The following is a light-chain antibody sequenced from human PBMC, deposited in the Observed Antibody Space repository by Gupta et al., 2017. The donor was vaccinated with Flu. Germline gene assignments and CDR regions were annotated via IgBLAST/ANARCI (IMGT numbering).Light chain of an antibody. J-gene: IGLJ3*02. CDR3: TSFTTSSTWV. V-gene: IGLV2-14*03. CDR2: EVT. Sequence: QSGLTQPASVSGSPGQSITISCTGTSLDLGTYNYVSWYQQHPGKAPKLMIYEVTKRPSGVSDRFSGSKFGNTASLTISGLQGEDEANYYCTSFTTSSTWVFGGGTNMTVL. CDR1: SLDLGTYNY.